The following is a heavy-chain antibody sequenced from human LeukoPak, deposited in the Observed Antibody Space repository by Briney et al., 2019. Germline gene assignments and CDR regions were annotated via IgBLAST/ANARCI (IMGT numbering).Heavy chain of an antibody. V-gene: IGHV1-8*01. CDR1: GYTFTNYD. CDR2: MNPNSGNT. Sequence: GASVKVSCKASGYTFTNYDINWVRQAPGQGLEWMGWMNPNSGNTGYAQKFQGRVTMTRNTSITTAYMELSSLRSEDTAVYYCARSKVGSTTLPIDYWGQGTLVIVSP. CDR3: ARSKVGSTTLPIDY. D-gene: IGHD1-26*01. J-gene: IGHJ4*02.